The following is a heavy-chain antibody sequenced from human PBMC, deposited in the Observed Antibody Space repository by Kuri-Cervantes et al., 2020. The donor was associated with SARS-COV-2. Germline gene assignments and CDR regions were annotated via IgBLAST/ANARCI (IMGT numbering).Heavy chain of an antibody. CDR2: IFHDGST. J-gene: IGHJ3*02. CDR1: GGAINTYNW. V-gene: IGHV4-4*02. D-gene: IGHD2-2*02. Sequence: GSLRLSCVVSGGAINTYNWWTWVRQPPGKGLQWIGEIFHDGSTKFNPSLSLRGRVTMSLDKSKNQFSLNLTSVTAADTAVYYCAREPTYTFDIWGQGTLVTV. CDR3: AREPTYTFDI.